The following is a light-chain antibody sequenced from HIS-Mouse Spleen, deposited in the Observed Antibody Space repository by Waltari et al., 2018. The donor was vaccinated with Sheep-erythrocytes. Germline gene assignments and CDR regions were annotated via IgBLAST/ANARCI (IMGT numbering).Light chain of an antibody. Sequence: AIQLTQSPSSLSASVGDRVTITCRASQGISSALAWYQQKPGKAPKLLIYDASSLESGVPSRFSVSGSGTDFTLTISSLQPEDFSTYYCQQFNNYPRTFGQGTKVEIK. V-gene: IGKV1D-13*01. CDR1: QGISSA. CDR3: QQFNNYPRT. J-gene: IGKJ1*01. CDR2: DAS.